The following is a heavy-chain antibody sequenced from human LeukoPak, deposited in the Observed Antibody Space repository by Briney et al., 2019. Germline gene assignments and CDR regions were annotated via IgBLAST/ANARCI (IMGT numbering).Heavy chain of an antibody. CDR1: GGSFSNYY. Sequence: SSETLSLTCAVYGGSFSNYYWSWIRQPPGKGLEWIGEITQSGSINYNPSLKSRVTISVDTSKNQFSLKVSSVTPEDTAVYYCARGVQQWLASYYFDYWGQGTLVTVSS. CDR3: ARGVQQWLASYYFDY. D-gene: IGHD6-19*01. V-gene: IGHV4-34*01. J-gene: IGHJ4*02. CDR2: ITQSGSI.